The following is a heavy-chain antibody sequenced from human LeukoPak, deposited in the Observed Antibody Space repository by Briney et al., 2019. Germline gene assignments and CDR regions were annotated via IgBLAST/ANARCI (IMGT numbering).Heavy chain of an antibody. D-gene: IGHD5-18*01. J-gene: IGHJ4*02. V-gene: IGHV3-49*04. Sequence: TGGSLRLSCTASGFSFGDYAMSWVRQAPGKGLEWVGFIRSKTYGQTTEYAASVKGRFTISRDDSRSIAYLQMNSLRTEDTAVYYWSCLAYVDTAVFTVINDYWGQGTLVTVSS. CDR1: GFSFGDYA. CDR3: SCLAYVDTAVFTVINDY. CDR2: IRSKTYGQTT.